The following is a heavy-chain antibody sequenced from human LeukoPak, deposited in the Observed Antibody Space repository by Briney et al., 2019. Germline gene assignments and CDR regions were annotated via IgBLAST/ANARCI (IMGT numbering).Heavy chain of an antibody. CDR1: GYTFTGYY. J-gene: IGHJ4*02. D-gene: IGHD2-2*01. V-gene: IGHV1-2*02. CDR3: ASVRYCSSTSCPDY. CDR2: INPNSGGT. Sequence: ASVKVSCKASGYTFTGYYMHWVRQAPGQGLEWMGWINPNSGGTNCAQKFQGRVTMTRDTSTSTAYMELSRLRSDDTAVYYCASVRYCSSTSCPDYWGQGTLVTVSS.